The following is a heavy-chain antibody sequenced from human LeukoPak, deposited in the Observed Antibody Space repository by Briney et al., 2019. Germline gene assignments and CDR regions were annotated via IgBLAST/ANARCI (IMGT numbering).Heavy chain of an antibody. CDR3: ARTMVHYYGMDV. V-gene: IGHV3-21*01. Sequence: PGGSLRLSCEASGFIINKFWMTWVRLVPGKGLEWVSSISSSSSYIYYADSVKGRFTISRDNAKNSLYLQMNSLRAEDTAVYYCARTMVHYYGMDVWGQGTTVTVSS. CDR2: ISSSSSYI. CDR1: GFIINKFW. J-gene: IGHJ6*02. D-gene: IGHD4/OR15-4a*01.